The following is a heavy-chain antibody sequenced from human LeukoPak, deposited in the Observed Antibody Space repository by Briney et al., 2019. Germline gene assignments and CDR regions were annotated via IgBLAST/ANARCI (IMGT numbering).Heavy chain of an antibody. CDR2: IYYSGST. Sequence: SETLSLTCTVSGGSISSSSYYWGWIRQPPGKGLEWIGSIYYSGSTNYNPSLKSRVTISVDTSKNQFSLKLSSVTAADTAVYYCAREVNYYFDYWGQGTLVTVSS. CDR3: AREVNYYFDY. CDR1: GGSISSSSYY. D-gene: IGHD1-20*01. V-gene: IGHV4-39*07. J-gene: IGHJ4*02.